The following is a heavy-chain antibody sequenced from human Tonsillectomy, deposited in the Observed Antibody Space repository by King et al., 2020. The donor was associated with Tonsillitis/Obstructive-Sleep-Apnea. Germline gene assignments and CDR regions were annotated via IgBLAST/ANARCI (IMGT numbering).Heavy chain of an antibody. V-gene: IGHV1-18*01. Sequence: QLVQSGAEVKKPGASVKVSCKASGYTFTTYAINWVRQAPGQGLEWVGWISGYTGNTNYAQNLQDRVTMTTDTSTSTAYMELRGLTYNDTAVYSCASADYTDSLYYFDSWGQGTLVTVSS. D-gene: IGHD4-11*01. CDR3: ASADYTDSLYYFDS. CDR1: GYTFTTYA. J-gene: IGHJ4*02. CDR2: ISGYTGNT.